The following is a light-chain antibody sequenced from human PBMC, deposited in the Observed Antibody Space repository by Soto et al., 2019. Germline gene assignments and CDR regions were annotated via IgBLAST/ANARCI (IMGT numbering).Light chain of an antibody. CDR2: EVT. J-gene: IGLJ3*02. V-gene: IGLV2-8*01. CDR3: SSYAASNNFYFV. CDR1: SSDVGGYNY. Sequence: QPVLTQPPSASVSPGQSVTISCTGTSSDVGGYNYVSWYQQYPGRAPKLMIYEVTKRPSGVPDRFSGSKSGNTASLTVSGLQAEDEADYYCSSYAASNNFYFVFGGGTKLTVL.